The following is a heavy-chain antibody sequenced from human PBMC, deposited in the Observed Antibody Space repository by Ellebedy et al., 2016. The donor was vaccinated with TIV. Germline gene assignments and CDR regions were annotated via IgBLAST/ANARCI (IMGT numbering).Heavy chain of an antibody. J-gene: IGHJ3*02. CDR2: ISSNGGST. V-gene: IGHV3-64*01. D-gene: IGHD4-17*01. Sequence: GESLKISCAASGFTFSSYAMHWVRQAPGKGLEYVSAISSNGGSTYYANSVKGRFTISRDNSKNTLYLQMGSLRAEDMAVYYCARVSSDYGDYLYAFDIWGQGTMVTVSS. CDR3: ARVSSDYGDYLYAFDI. CDR1: GFTFSSYA.